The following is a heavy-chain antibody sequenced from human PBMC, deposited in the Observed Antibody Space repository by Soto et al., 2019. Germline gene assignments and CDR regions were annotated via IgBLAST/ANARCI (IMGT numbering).Heavy chain of an antibody. CDR1: GGTFSSYA. CDR3: ARAQKTRSGVVIRGEAFDI. Sequence: SVKVSCKASGGTFSSYAISWVRQAPGQGLEWMGGIIPIFGTANYAQKFQGRVTITADESTSTAYMELSSLRSEDTAVYYCARAQKTRSGVVIRGEAFDIWGQGTMVTVSS. CDR2: IIPIFGTA. D-gene: IGHD3-22*01. V-gene: IGHV1-69*13. J-gene: IGHJ3*02.